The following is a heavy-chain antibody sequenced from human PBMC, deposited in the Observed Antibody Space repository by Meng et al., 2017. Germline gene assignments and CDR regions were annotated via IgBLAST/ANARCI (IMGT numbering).Heavy chain of an antibody. Sequence: VQLKHGGAGLLKPSETLSLTFAVYGGSFSGYYWSWIRQPPGKGLEWIGEINHSGSTNYNPSLKSRVTISVDTSKNQFSLKLSSVTAADTAVYYCARRGIAARPFYYWGQGTLVTVSS. CDR3: ARRGIAARPFYY. V-gene: IGHV4-34*01. CDR1: GGSFSGYY. CDR2: INHSGST. J-gene: IGHJ4*02. D-gene: IGHD6-6*01.